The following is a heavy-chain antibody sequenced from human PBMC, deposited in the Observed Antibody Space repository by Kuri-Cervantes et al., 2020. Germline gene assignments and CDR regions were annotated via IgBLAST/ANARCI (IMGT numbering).Heavy chain of an antibody. D-gene: IGHD6-13*01. CDR2: ISYDGSNK. J-gene: IGHJ6*02. CDR3: AKDRISSSWYYYYYYGMDV. Sequence: GESLKISCAASGFTFSSYAMSWVRQAPRKGLEWVAVISYDGSNKYYADSVKGRFTISRDNSKNTLYLQMNSLRAEDTAVYYCAKDRISSSWYYYYYYGMDVWGQGTTVTVSS. CDR1: GFTFSSYA. V-gene: IGHV3-30*18.